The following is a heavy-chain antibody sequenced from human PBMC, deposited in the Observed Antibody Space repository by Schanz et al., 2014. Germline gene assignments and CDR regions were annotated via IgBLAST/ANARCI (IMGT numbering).Heavy chain of an antibody. Sequence: QVQLQESGPGLVKPSETLSLTCTVSGGSISNYYWCWIRQPPGKGLEWIGYIYYSGSTNYNSSLKSRVTISVDTSKNQFSLKLSSVTAADTAVYYCARAEINSGYARYYYGMDVWGQGTTVTVSS. CDR3: ARAEINSGYARYYYGMDV. CDR1: GGSISNYY. CDR2: IYYSGST. V-gene: IGHV4-59*01. J-gene: IGHJ6*02. D-gene: IGHD5-12*01.